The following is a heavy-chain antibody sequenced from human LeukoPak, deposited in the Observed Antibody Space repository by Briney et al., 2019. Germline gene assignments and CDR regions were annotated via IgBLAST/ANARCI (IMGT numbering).Heavy chain of an antibody. D-gene: IGHD6-25*01. Sequence: PSETLSLTCAVYGGSFSGYYWSWIRQPPGKGLEWIEEINHSGSTNYNPSLKSRVTISVDTSKNQFSLKLSSVTAADTAVYYCARGRRQRALYYYYYYGMDVWGQGTTVTVSS. CDR2: INHSGST. CDR3: ARGRRQRALYYYYYYGMDV. J-gene: IGHJ6*02. CDR1: GGSFSGYY. V-gene: IGHV4-34*01.